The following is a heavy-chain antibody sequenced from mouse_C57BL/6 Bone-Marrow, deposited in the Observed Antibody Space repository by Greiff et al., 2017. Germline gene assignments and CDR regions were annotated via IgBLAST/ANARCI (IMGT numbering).Heavy chain of an antibody. CDR2: IDPSDSYT. D-gene: IGHD4-1*01. Sequence: QVQLQQPGAELVMPGASVKLSCKASGYTFTSYWMHWVKQRPGQGLEWIGEIDPSDSYTNYNQKFKGKSTLTVDKSSSTAYMQLSSLTSEDSAVYYCARDWYFDYWVQGTTPTVSS. CDR3: ARDWYFDY. CDR1: GYTFTSYW. V-gene: IGHV1-69*01. J-gene: IGHJ2*01.